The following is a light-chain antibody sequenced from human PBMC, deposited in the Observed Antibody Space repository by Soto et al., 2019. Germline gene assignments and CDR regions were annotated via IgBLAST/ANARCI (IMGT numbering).Light chain of an antibody. CDR2: DVN. V-gene: IGLV2-11*01. CDR3: CSYGGSFYV. CDR1: SIDVGGYNY. J-gene: IGLJ1*01. Sequence: QSALTQPHSGSGSPGQSVAISCSGTSIDVGGYNYVSWYQQHPGKAPKLIIFDVNKRPSGVPDRFSGSKSGSTASLTISGLQAEDEADYYCCSYGGSFYVVGTGTKVTVL.